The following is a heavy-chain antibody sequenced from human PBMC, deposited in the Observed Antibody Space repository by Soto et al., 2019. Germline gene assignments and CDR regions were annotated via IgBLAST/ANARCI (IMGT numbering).Heavy chain of an antibody. CDR3: TSDTFDGRDS. V-gene: IGHV3-74*01. J-gene: IGHJ4*02. CDR2: IDPYDTGI. CDR1: GFAFSSGW. Sequence: GGSLRLSCAASGFAFSSGWMHWGCQAPGKGLGWVWRIDPYDTGITYADSVKGRFTISRDNAKNNLYLQMNSLRAEDTAVYYCTSDTFDGRDSWGQGTLVTVSS. D-gene: IGHD2-15*01.